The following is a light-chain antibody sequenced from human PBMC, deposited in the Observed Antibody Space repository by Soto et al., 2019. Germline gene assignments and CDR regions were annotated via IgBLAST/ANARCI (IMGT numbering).Light chain of an antibody. CDR1: QSDRRN. CDR2: GAP. Sequence: IVLLESTATLSLSPGESAALSRRARQSDRRNLAWYQQNPGQPPSLLISGAPSRATGTPDRFSGGGSGTEFTLTISSLQSEESAVYYCQQYNNWPPGFAEGTKV. CDR3: QQYNNWPPG. V-gene: IGKV3D-15*01. J-gene: IGKJ4*01.